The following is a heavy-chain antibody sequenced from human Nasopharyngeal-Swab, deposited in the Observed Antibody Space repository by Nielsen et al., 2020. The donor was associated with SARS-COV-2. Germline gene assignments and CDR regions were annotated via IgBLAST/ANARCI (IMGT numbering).Heavy chain of an antibody. D-gene: IGHD1-26*01. CDR3: ARSVGSFYGQGAFDI. CDR1: GFTFGDYG. CDR2: IRSKTYGGAP. J-gene: IGHJ3*02. Sequence: GGSLRLSCTTSGFTFGDYGMSWFRQAPGKGLEWVGFIRSKTYGGAPEYAASVKGRFTISRDGAESIAYLQMNSLETEDTGVYYCARSVGSFYGQGAFDIWGQGTMVTVSS. V-gene: IGHV3-49*01.